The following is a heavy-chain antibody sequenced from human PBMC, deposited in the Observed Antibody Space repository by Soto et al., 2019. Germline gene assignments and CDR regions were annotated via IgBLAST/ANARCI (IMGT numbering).Heavy chain of an antibody. CDR2: ISSSGSTI. Sequence: QVQLVESGGGLVKPGGSLRLSCAASGFAFSDPYMSWIRQAPGKGLEWISYISSSGSTIYYADSVKGRFTISRDNAKKSLYQQMDILVADDTAVYYCARGGASVTTTFDYWGQGTQVTVSS. D-gene: IGHD4-17*01. CDR1: GFAFSDPY. V-gene: IGHV3-11*01. CDR3: ARGGASVTTTFDY. J-gene: IGHJ4*02.